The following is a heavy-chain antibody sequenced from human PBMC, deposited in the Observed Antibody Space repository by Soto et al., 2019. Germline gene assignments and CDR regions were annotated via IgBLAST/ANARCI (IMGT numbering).Heavy chain of an antibody. Sequence: SGPTLVNPTETLTLTCTVSGFSLSNARMGVSWIRQPSGKALEWLAHIFSNDEKSYSTSLKSRLTISKDTSKSQVVLTMTNMDPVDTATYYCARIDGSYYYYGMEGWGQGTTVTVSS. CDR1: GFSLSNARMG. D-gene: IGHD1-26*01. J-gene: IGHJ6*02. CDR2: IFSNDEK. V-gene: IGHV2-26*01. CDR3: ARIDGSYYYYGMEG.